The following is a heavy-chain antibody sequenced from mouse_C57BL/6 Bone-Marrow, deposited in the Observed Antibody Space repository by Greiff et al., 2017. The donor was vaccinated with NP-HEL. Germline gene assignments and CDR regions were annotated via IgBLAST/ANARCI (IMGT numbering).Heavy chain of an antibody. Sequence: EVKVVESEGGLVQPGSSMKLSCTASGFTFSDYYMAWVRQVPEKGLEWVANINYDGSSTYYLDSLKSRFIISRDNAKNILYLQMSSLKSEDTATYYCARFYYYGSSWYFDVWGTGTTVTVSS. V-gene: IGHV5-16*01. CDR2: INYDGSST. CDR1: GFTFSDYY. D-gene: IGHD1-1*01. CDR3: ARFYYYGSSWYFDV. J-gene: IGHJ1*03.